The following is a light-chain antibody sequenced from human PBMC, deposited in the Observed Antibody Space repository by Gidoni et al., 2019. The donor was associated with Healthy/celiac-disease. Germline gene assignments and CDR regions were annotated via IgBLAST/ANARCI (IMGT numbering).Light chain of an antibody. CDR2: RVS. CDR1: QSVLYSSNNKNY. J-gene: IGKJ1*01. V-gene: IGKV4-1*01. Sequence: SVMSQTPDSLAVSLGARATINCKSSQSVLYSSNNKNYLAWYQQKPGQPPKLLIYRVSTRESGVPDQFTGGGSVTDFTLSLSSLQAEDVSVYSCQQYYSAPQTFGQGTRVEIK. CDR3: QQYYSAPQT.